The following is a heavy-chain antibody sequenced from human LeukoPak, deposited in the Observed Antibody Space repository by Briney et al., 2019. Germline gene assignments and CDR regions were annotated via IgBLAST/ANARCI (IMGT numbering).Heavy chain of an antibody. CDR1: GGSISSYY. D-gene: IGHD5-18*01. Sequence: SETLSLTCTVSGGSISSYYWSWVRQPPGKGLEWIGYVYYTGSTNYNPSLKSRVTISVDTSKNQFSLKLSSVTAADTAVYYCATSSDTASAYWGQGTLVTVSS. J-gene: IGHJ4*02. V-gene: IGHV4-59*08. CDR2: VYYTGST. CDR3: ATSSDTASAY.